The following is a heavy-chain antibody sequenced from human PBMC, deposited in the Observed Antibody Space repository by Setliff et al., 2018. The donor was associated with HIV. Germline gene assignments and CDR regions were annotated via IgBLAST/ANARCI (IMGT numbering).Heavy chain of an antibody. CDR3: AREVDNPRDAFDI. Sequence: SETLSLTCAVYGGSFSGYYWSWIRQPPGKGLEWIGEVNHSGSTNYNPSLKSRVAMSIDTSTNQFSLRVTSMTAADTAVYYCAREVDNPRDAFDIWGQGTMVTVSS. V-gene: IGHV4-34*01. J-gene: IGHJ3*02. CDR2: VNHSGST. CDR1: GGSFSGYY.